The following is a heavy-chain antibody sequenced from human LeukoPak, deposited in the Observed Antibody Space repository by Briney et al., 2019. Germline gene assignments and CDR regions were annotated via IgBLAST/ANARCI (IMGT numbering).Heavy chain of an antibody. D-gene: IGHD1-26*01. CDR1: GGTFSSYA. CDR3: ARDYGGATPSYYYYGMDV. J-gene: IGHJ6*02. V-gene: IGHV1-69*04. CDR2: IIPILGIA. Sequence: SVKVSCKASGGTFSSYAISWVRQAPGQGLEWMGRIIPILGIANYAQKFQGRVTITADKSTSTAYMELSSLRSEDTAVYYCARDYGGATPSYYYYGMDVWGQGTTATVSS.